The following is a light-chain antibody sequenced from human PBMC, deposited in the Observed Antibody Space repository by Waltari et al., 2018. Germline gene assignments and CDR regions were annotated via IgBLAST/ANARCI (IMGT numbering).Light chain of an antibody. CDR1: QAIRND. CDR3: LQHNTYPLT. J-gene: IGKJ4*01. CDR2: AAS. V-gene: IGKV1-17*01. Sequence: DIQMTQSLSSLSVSVGDRVTIACRASQAIRNDLGWFQQKPGKAPRRLIYAASRLPSGVPSRFSGSGSGTQFTLTISSLQPEDFATYYCLQHNTYPLTFGGGTKVEI.